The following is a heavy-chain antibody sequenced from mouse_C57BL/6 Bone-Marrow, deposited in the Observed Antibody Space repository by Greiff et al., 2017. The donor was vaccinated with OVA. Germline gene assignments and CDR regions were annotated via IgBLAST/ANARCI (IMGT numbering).Heavy chain of an antibody. J-gene: IGHJ4*01. CDR1: GYTFTSYW. CDR3: AKSLDYYYGSLYAMDN. CDR2: IDPNSGGT. V-gene: IGHV1-72*01. D-gene: IGHD1-1*01. Sequence: QVQLQQPGAELVKPGASVKLSCKASGYTFTSYWMHWVKQRPGRGLEWIGRIDPNSGGTTYNEKFKSKATMTVDKPSSTAYMQLSSLTSEDSAVYYCAKSLDYYYGSLYAMDNWGQGTSVTGSS.